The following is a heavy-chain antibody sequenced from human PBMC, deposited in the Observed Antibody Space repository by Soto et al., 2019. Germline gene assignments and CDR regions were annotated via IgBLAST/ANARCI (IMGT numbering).Heavy chain of an antibody. V-gene: IGHV3-30-3*01. CDR1: GFTFSSYA. CDR3: ARDPLVLLWFGELSH. CDR2: ISYDGSNK. D-gene: IGHD3-10*01. J-gene: IGHJ4*02. Sequence: GGSLRLSCAASGFTFSSYAMHWVRQAPGKGLEWVAVISYDGSNKYYADSVKGRFTISRDNSKNTLYLQMNSLRAEDTAVYYCARDPLVLLWFGELSHWGQGTLVTVSS.